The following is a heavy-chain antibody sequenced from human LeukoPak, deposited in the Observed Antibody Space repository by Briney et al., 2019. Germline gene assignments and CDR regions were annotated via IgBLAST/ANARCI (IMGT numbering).Heavy chain of an antibody. J-gene: IGHJ4*02. Sequence: GGSLRLSCAASGFTSSSYAMHWVRQAPGKGQDWVAVISYDGSNKYYADSVKGRFTISRDNSKNTLYLQMNSLRAEDTAVYYCASAAVAGTRGSGDYFDYWGQGTLVTVSS. V-gene: IGHV3-30*04. CDR1: GFTSSSYA. D-gene: IGHD6-19*01. CDR2: ISYDGSNK. CDR3: ASAAVAGTRGSGDYFDY.